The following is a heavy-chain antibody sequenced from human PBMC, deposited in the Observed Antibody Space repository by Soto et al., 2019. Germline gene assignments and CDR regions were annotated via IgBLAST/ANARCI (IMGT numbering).Heavy chain of an antibody. J-gene: IGHJ4*02. V-gene: IGHV4-30-4*01. CDR3: ARFYSGSYYFDY. CDR2: IYYSGST. Sequence: QVQPQESGPGLVNPSQTLSLTCTVSGGSISSGDYYWSRIRQPPGKGLEWIGYIYYSGSTYSNPSLKSRVTISVDTSKNQFSLKLSSVTAADTAVYYCARFYSGSYYFDYWGQGNLVTVSS. CDR1: GGSISSGDYY. D-gene: IGHD1-26*01.